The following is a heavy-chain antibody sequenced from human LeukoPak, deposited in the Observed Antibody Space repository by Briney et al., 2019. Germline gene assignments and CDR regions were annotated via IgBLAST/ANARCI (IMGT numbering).Heavy chain of an antibody. CDR3: AKDQRYNYAF. CDR2: ISASGGST. V-gene: IGHV3-23*01. D-gene: IGHD5-12*01. J-gene: IGHJ4*02. CDR1: GFIFSSST. Sequence: GGSLRLSCAASGFIFSSSTMGWVRQVPGKGLEWVPIISASGGSTFYADSVKGRFTISRDNSKNTVFLQMNSLRADDTAVYYCAKDQRYNYAFWGQGTLVTVSS.